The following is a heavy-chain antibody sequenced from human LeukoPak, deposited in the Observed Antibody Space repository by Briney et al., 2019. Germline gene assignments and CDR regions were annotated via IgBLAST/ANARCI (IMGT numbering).Heavy chain of an antibody. CDR2: IYYSGST. CDR3: ARFYYYDSSGYYYYGPWYFDL. Sequence: SETLSLTCTVSGGSISSYYWSWIRQPPGKGLEWIGYIYYSGSTNYNPSLKSRVTISVDTSKNQFSLKLSSVTAADTAVYYCARFYYYDSSGYYYYGPWYFDLWGRGTLVTVSS. V-gene: IGHV4-59*08. J-gene: IGHJ2*01. CDR1: GGSISSYY. D-gene: IGHD3-22*01.